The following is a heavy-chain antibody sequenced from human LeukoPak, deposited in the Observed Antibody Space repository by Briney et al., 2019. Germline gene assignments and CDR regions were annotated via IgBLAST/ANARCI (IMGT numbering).Heavy chain of an antibody. CDR3: ARESYQSGYYGSGNLMDV. CDR1: GFTFSSYW. J-gene: IGHJ6*03. CDR2: IKQDGSEK. Sequence: HPGGSLRLSCAASGFTFSSYWMSWVRQAPGKGLEWVANIKQDGSEKYYVDSVKGRFTISRDNAKNSLYLQMNSLRAEDTAVYYCARESYQSGYYGSGNLMDVWGKGTTVTISS. V-gene: IGHV3-7*01. D-gene: IGHD3-10*01.